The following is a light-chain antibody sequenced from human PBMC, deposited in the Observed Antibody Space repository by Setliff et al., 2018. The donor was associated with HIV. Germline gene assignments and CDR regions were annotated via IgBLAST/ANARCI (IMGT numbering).Light chain of an antibody. CDR1: TSDVGAYNY. CDR3: SSHGAIGV. CDR2: EVT. J-gene: IGLJ1*01. V-gene: IGLV2-8*01. Sequence: QSVLAQPPSASGSPGQSVTISCTGTTSDVGAYNYVSWYQQHPGKAPKLIIYEVTKRPSGVPNRFSGSKSGNTASLTVSGLQAEDEADYYCSSHGAIGVFGTGTKSPS.